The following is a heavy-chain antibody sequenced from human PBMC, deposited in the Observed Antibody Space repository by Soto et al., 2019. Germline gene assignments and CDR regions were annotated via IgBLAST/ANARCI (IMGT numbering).Heavy chain of an antibody. Sequence: EVQLVESGGGLVKPGGSLRLSCAASGFTFSSYSMNWVRQAPGKGLEWVSSMSSSSSYIYYADSVKGRFTISRDNAKNSLYLQMNSLRAEDTAVYYCARDQKIGGEGYYGMDVWGQGTTVTVSS. CDR1: GFTFSSYS. J-gene: IGHJ6*02. CDR2: MSSSSSYI. CDR3: ARDQKIGGEGYYGMDV. V-gene: IGHV3-21*01. D-gene: IGHD4-17*01.